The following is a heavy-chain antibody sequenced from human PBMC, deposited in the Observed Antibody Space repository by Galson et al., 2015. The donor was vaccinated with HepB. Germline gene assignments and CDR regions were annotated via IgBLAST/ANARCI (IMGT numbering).Heavy chain of an antibody. V-gene: IGHV2-26*01. CDR3: ATGSGDSRYYYGMDV. CDR1: GFSLSNARMG. D-gene: IGHD3-10*01. Sequence: PSLVKPTQTLTMPCTVSGFSLSNARMGVSWIRQPPGKALEWLAHIFSHGEKSHSTSLKSRLTISKDTSKSQGVLTMPNMDPVDTATYYCATGSGDSRYYYGMDVWGQGTTVTVSS. J-gene: IGHJ6*02. CDR2: IFSHGEK.